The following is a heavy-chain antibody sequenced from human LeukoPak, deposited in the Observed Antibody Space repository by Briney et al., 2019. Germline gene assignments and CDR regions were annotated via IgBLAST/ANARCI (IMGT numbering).Heavy chain of an antibody. CDR1: GGSISSYY. Sequence: SETLSLTCTVSGGSISSYYWSWIRQPPGKGLEWIGYIYCSGSTNYNPSLKSRVTISVDTSKNQFSLKLSSVTAADTAVYYCAGGRYCSSTSCYDYWGQGTLVTVSS. J-gene: IGHJ4*02. D-gene: IGHD2-2*01. CDR2: IYCSGST. V-gene: IGHV4-59*01. CDR3: AGGRYCSSTSCYDY.